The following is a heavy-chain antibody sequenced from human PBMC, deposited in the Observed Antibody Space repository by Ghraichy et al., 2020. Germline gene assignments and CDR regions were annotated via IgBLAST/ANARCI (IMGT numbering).Heavy chain of an antibody. Sequence: GGSLRLSCAASGFTFSDYYMSWIRQAPGKGLEWVSYISSSSSYTNYADSVKGRFTISRDNAKNSLYLQMNSLRAEDTAVYYCARGALLGYCSSTSCYNDYWSQGTLVTVSS. CDR1: GFTFSDYY. J-gene: IGHJ4*02. D-gene: IGHD2-2*02. CDR2: ISSSSSYT. CDR3: ARGALLGYCSSTSCYNDY. V-gene: IGHV3-11*06.